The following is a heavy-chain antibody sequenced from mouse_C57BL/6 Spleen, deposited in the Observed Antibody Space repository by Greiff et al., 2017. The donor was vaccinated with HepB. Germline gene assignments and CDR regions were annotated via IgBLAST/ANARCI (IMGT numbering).Heavy chain of an antibody. D-gene: IGHD1-1*01. CDR1: GYAFSSYW. CDR2: IYPGDGDT. V-gene: IGHV1-80*01. Sequence: VKLVESGAELVKPGASVKISCKASGYAFSSYWMNWVKQRPGKGLEWIGQIYPGDGDTNYNGKFKGKATLTADKSSSTAYMQLSSLTSEDSAVYFCASRGYYYGSSSFDYWGQGTTLTVSS. CDR3: ASRGYYYGSSSFDY. J-gene: IGHJ2*01.